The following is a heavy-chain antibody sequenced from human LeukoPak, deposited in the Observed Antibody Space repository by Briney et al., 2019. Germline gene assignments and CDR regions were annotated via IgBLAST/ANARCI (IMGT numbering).Heavy chain of an antibody. CDR1: VFTFSSYS. V-gene: IGHV3-21*01. CDR3: ARDDVRDIVVVPAAMAI. Sequence: PGVSLRLSCAASVFTFSSYSMNWVRHAPGKGLEGVSSISSNSSYIYYTDSVKGRFTISRHNAKNSLYLQMNSLRSKDTAVYYCARDDVRDIVVVPAAMAIWGQGTMVTVSS. J-gene: IGHJ3*02. D-gene: IGHD2-2*01. CDR2: ISSNSSYI.